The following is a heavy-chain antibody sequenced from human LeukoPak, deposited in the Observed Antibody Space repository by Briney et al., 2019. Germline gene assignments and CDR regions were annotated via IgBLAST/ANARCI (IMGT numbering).Heavy chain of an antibody. Sequence: LSGGSLRLSCAASGFTFSSYAMSWVRQAQGKGLEWVSAISGSGGSTYYADSVKGRFTISRDNSKNTLYLQMNSLRAEDTAVYYCAKGHQTSTLRSTTGAFDIWGQGTMVTVSS. V-gene: IGHV3-23*01. J-gene: IGHJ3*02. CDR3: AKGHQTSTLRSTTGAFDI. D-gene: IGHD2-2*01. CDR1: GFTFSSYA. CDR2: ISGSGGST.